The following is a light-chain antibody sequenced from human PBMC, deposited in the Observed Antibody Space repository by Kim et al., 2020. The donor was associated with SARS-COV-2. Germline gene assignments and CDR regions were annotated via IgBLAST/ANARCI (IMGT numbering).Light chain of an antibody. CDR3: NSRDSSGNHVV. CDR1: SLRSYY. Sequence: ALGQIVRITCQGDSLRSYYASWYQQKPGPAPVLVNYGKNNRPSGIPDRFSGSSSGNTASLTITGAQAEDAADYYCNSRDSSGNHVVFGGGTKLTVL. CDR2: GKN. J-gene: IGLJ2*01. V-gene: IGLV3-19*01.